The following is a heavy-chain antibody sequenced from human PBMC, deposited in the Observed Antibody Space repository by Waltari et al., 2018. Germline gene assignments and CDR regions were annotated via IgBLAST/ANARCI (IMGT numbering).Heavy chain of an antibody. CDR2: VDPAHGET. D-gene: IGHD4-17*01. Sequence: QVQLVQSGAEVKKPGASVKVSCKVSGYTLTELSMHWVRQGPGKGLEWMGGVDPAHGETSYAQKFQGRVTITEDTSTDTAYMELSSLGSEDTAVYYCAYLTPHGLYNWFDPWGQGTLVTVSS. V-gene: IGHV1-24*01. CDR1: GYTLTELS. CDR3: AYLTPHGLYNWFDP. J-gene: IGHJ5*02.